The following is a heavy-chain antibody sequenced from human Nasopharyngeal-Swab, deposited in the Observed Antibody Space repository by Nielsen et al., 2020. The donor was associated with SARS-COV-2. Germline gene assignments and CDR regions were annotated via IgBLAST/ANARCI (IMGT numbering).Heavy chain of an antibody. J-gene: IGHJ4*02. CDR3: ARDESGDYLGLPFDY. CDR1: GASISSSINY. Sequence: SETLSLTCTVSGASISSSINYWGWIRQSPQKGLEWIGTVSYSGNANYNPSLNSRVTISVDTSKNQFSLKLISVTAADTAVYYCARDESGDYLGLPFDYWGQGTLVTVSS. V-gene: IGHV4-39*07. CDR2: VSYSGNA. D-gene: IGHD4-17*01.